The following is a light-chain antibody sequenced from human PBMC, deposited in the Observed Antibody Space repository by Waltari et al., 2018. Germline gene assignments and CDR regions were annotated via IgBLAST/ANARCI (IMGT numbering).Light chain of an antibody. V-gene: IGLV3-21*04. CDR2: YDS. CDR1: NIGRKC. J-gene: IGLJ2*01. Sequence: SYVVTQSPSVSVAPGEPARITCGGDNIGRKCVPWSPQRPGQAPGLVISYDSDRPSGIPERFSGSNSGNTATLTISWVEAEDEADYYCLVWHSTSDHHGVFGGGTKLTVL. CDR3: LVWHSTSDHHGV.